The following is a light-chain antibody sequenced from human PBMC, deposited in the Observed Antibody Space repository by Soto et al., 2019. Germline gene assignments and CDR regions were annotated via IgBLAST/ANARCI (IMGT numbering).Light chain of an antibody. CDR3: GTWDGSLNTQI. CDR1: SSNIGNNY. J-gene: IGLJ2*01. V-gene: IGLV1-51*01. CDR2: DND. Sequence: QSVLTQPPSVSAAPGQKVTISCSGSSSNIGNNYVSWYQQLPGTAPKLLIYDNDKRPSGIPDRFSGSKSGTSDTLGITGIQTGDEADYYCGTWDGSLNTQIFGGGTKLTVL.